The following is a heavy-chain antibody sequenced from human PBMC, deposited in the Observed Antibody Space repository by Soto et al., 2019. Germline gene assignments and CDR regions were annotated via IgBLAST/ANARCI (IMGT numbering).Heavy chain of an antibody. CDR2: ISDSGTGT. Sequence: EVQILESGGGLVQPGGYLRLYCAASGFTFSSYAMSWVRQAPGKGLAWVSGISDSGTGTYYADSVKGRFTISRDNSKNTVYLQMKSLRAEDTAVYYCAKDHTVVIRDAFDIWGHGTMVNVSS. CDR1: GFTFSSYA. J-gene: IGHJ3*02. CDR3: AKDHTVVIRDAFDI. D-gene: IGHD3-22*01. V-gene: IGHV3-23*01.